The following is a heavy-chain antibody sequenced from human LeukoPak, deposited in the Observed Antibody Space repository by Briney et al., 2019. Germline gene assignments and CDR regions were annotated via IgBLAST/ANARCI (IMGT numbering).Heavy chain of an antibody. V-gene: IGHV4-34*01. D-gene: IGHD3-10*01. Sequence: PSETLSLTCAVYGGSFSGYYWSWIRQPPGKGLEWIGEINHSGSTNYNPSLKSRVTISVDTSKNQFSLKLSSVTAADTAVYYCARGRYYGSGSYYNYWGQGTLATVSS. CDR2: INHSGST. CDR3: ARGRYYGSGSYYNY. J-gene: IGHJ4*02. CDR1: GGSFSGYY.